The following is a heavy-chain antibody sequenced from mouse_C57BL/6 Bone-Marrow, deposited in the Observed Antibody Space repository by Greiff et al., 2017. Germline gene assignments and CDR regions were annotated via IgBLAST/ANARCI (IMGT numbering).Heavy chain of an antibody. D-gene: IGHD2-4*01. J-gene: IGHJ4*01. CDR3: AIEGVDYDYALDY. V-gene: IGHV1-61*01. CDR1: GYTFTSYW. CDR2: IYPSDSET. Sequence: QVQLQQPGAELVRPGSSVKLSCKASGYTFTSYWMDWVKQRPGQGLEWIGNIYPSDSETHYNQKFKDKATLTVDKSSSTAYMQRISLTSEDSAVYYCAIEGVDYDYALDYWGQGTSVTVSS.